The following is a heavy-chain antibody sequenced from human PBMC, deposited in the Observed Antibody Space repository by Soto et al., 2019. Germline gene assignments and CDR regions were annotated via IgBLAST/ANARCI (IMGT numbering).Heavy chain of an antibody. D-gene: IGHD2-15*01. CDR3: ARDSIVVVVAATPVDYYYGMDV. Sequence: SVKVSCKAAGGTFSSYAISWVRQAPGQGLEWMGGIIPIFGTANYAQKFQGRVTITADESTSTAYMELSSLRSEDTAVYYCARDSIVVVVAATPVDYYYGMDVWGQGTTVTVSS. CDR2: IIPIFGTA. CDR1: GGTFSSYA. J-gene: IGHJ6*02. V-gene: IGHV1-69*13.